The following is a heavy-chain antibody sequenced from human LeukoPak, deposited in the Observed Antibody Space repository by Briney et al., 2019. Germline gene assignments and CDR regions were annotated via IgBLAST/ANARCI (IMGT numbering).Heavy chain of an antibody. CDR2: TYYRSKWFN. J-gene: IGHJ3*01. D-gene: IGHD3-10*01. V-gene: IGHV6-1*01. CDR1: GDSVSSNSAA. Sequence: SQTLSLTCAISGDSVSSNSAAWNWIRQSPSRGLEWLGRTYYRSKWFNDYAVSVKSRITINPDPSKNQFYLQLNSVTPEDTAVYYCTRDSGLGNDAFDVWGQGTMVTVSS. CDR3: TRDSGLGNDAFDV.